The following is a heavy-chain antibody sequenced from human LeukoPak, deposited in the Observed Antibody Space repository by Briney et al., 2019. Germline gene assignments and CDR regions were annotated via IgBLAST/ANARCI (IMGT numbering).Heavy chain of an antibody. D-gene: IGHD5-18*01. V-gene: IGHV3-53*01. CDR1: GFTVSSNY. CDR2: IYSGGST. CDR3: ARVVKNTAMAFDY. J-gene: IGHJ4*02. Sequence: GGSLRLSCAASGFTVSSNYMSWVRQAPGKGLEWVSVIYSGGSTYYADSVKGRFTVSRDNSKNTLYLQMNSLRAEDTAVYYCARVVKNTAMAFDYWGQGTLVTVSS.